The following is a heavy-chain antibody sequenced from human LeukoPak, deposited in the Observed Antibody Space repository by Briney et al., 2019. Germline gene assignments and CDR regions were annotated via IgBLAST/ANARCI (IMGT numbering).Heavy chain of an antibody. CDR2: IYPDDSDT. CDR3: ARRRDLYSGSYYPFDY. V-gene: IGHV5-51*01. Sequence: GESLKISCKGSGYSFTSYWIGWVRQMPGKGLEWMGIIYPDDSDTRYSPSFQGQVTISADKSISTAYLQWSSLKASDTAMYYCARRRDLYSGSYYPFDYWGQGTLVTVSS. J-gene: IGHJ4*02. CDR1: GYSFTSYW. D-gene: IGHD1-26*01.